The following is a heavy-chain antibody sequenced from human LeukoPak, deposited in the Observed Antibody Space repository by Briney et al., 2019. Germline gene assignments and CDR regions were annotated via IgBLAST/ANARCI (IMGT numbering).Heavy chain of an antibody. J-gene: IGHJ4*02. CDR3: AKGGRWLHYFDY. Sequence: PGRSLRLSCAASGFTFSSYAMHWVRQAPGKGLEWVAVISYDGSNKYYADSVKGRFTISRDNSKNTLYLQMNSLRAEDTAVYYCAKGGRWLHYFDYWGQGTLVTVSS. CDR2: ISYDGSNK. D-gene: IGHD5-12*01. V-gene: IGHV3-30-3*01. CDR1: GFTFSSYA.